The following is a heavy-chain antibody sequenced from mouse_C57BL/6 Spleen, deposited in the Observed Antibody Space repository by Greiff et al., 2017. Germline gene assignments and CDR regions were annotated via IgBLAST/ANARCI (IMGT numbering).Heavy chain of an antibody. V-gene: IGHV1-76*01. CDR1: GYTFTDYY. CDR2: IYPGSGNT. CDR3: ARCYLRDYAMDY. Sequence: VQLQQSGAGLVRPGASVKLSCKASGYTFTDYYINWVKQRPGQGLEWIARIYPGSGNTYYNEKFKGKATLTAEKASSTAYMQLSSLTSEDSAVYVCARCYLRDYAMDYWGQGTSVTVSS. D-gene: IGHD2-12*01. J-gene: IGHJ4*01.